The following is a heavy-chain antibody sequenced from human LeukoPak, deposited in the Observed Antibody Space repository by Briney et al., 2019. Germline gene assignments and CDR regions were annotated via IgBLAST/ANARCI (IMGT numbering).Heavy chain of an antibody. CDR2: LSSSGYYI. CDR1: GFTFSSYS. D-gene: IGHD6-13*01. CDR3: ARELGEAYSSSRTWFDP. Sequence: PGGSLRLSCAASGFTFSSYSMNWVRQAPGKGLEWVSSLSSSGYYIYYADSVKGRFTISRDNAKNSLYLQMNGLRAEDAAIYYCARELGEAYSSSRTWFDPWGQGTLVTVSS. J-gene: IGHJ5*02. V-gene: IGHV3-21*01.